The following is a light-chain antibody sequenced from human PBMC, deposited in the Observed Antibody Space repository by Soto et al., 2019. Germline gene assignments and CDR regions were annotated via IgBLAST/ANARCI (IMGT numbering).Light chain of an antibody. Sequence: AIQMTQSPSSLSASVGDSVTITCRASPGVRNDLGWYQQKPRKAPKLLIYAASSLQSGVPSRFSGSGSGTDFTLTISDLQPEDFATYYCRQDYNSPRTFGHGTKVEI. CDR1: PGVRND. J-gene: IGKJ1*01. CDR3: RQDYNSPRT. CDR2: AAS. V-gene: IGKV1-6*01.